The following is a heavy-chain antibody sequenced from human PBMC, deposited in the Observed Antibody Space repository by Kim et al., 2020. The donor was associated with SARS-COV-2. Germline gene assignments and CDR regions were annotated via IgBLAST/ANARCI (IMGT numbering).Heavy chain of an antibody. Sequence: SETLSLTCAVYGGSFSGYYWSWIRQPPGKGLEWIGEINHSGSTNYNPSLKSRVTISVDTSKNQFSLKLSSVTAADTAVYYCARGQRKAPIVVVPAAKMSYYYYMDVWGKGTTVTVSS. V-gene: IGHV4-34*01. CDR1: GGSFSGYY. D-gene: IGHD2-2*01. J-gene: IGHJ6*03. CDR3: ARGQRKAPIVVVPAAKMSYYYYMDV. CDR2: INHSGST.